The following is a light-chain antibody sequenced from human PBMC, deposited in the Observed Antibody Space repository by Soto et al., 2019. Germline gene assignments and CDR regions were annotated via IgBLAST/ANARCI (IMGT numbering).Light chain of an antibody. Sequence: QSVLTQPPSVSGAPGQRVTISCTGSSSNIGAGYDVHWYQQLPGTAPKLLIYGNSNRPSGVPDRFSGSKYGTSASLAITGLQDDDEADYYCQSYDSTLSGVVFGGGTKLTVL. V-gene: IGLV1-40*01. CDR2: GNS. J-gene: IGLJ2*01. CDR3: QSYDSTLSGVV. CDR1: SSNIGAGYD.